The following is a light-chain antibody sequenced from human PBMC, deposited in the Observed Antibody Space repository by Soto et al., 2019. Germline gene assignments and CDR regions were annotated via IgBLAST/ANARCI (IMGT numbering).Light chain of an antibody. V-gene: IGKV2-28*01. CDR2: LTS. CDR3: MQALQPPPT. Sequence: DIVMTQSPLSLPVSPGEPASISCRSSQSLLYSNGYHYLDWYLQKPGQSPQLLIYLTSNRASGGPDRSSGSGLGSEFTQKISRVEAEDVGAYYCMQALQPPPTFAHGTKVQIK. CDR1: QSLLYSNGYHY. J-gene: IGKJ1*01.